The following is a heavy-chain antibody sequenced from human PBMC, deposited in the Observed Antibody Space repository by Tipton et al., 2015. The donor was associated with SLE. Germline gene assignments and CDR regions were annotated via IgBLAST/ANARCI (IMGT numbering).Heavy chain of an antibody. CDR1: GVSISNYY. D-gene: IGHD5-12*01. V-gene: IGHV4-59*01. Sequence: TLSLTCAVSGVSISNYYWSWIRQPPGKGLEWIGYIYYSGSTNYNPSLKSRVTISVDTSKNQFTLKLNSVTAADTAVYYCARDPVDRGAFDIWGQGTTVTVSS. CDR3: ARDPVDRGAFDI. CDR2: IYYSGST. J-gene: IGHJ3*02.